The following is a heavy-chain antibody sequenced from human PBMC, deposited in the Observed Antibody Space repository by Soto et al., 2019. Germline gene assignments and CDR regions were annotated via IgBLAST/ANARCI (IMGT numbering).Heavy chain of an antibody. CDR3: ARDPDYYNYMDV. CDR1: GFTLGTYS. V-gene: IGHV3-48*01. CDR2: ISSTGSAI. J-gene: IGHJ6*03. Sequence: PGGSLRLSCAASGFTLGTYSMNCIRQARGKGLEGISYISSTGSAIYYADSGKGRLTISRDNPKNSLYLQMNSLIAADTAMYYCARDPDYYNYMDVWGKGTTVTVSS.